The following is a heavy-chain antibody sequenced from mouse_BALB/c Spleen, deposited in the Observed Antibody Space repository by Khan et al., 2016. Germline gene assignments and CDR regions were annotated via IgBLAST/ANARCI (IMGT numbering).Heavy chain of an antibody. V-gene: IGHV4-1*02. D-gene: IGHD2-14*01. Sequence: EVQLQESGGGLVQPGGSLKLSCAASGFDFSRYRMSWVRQAPGKGLEWIGEINPDSSTINYTPSLKDKFIISRDNAKNTLYLQMRKVRSDGRALYFCARAGYRYDAARIAYWGQGTLVTVSA. CDR3: ARAGYRYDAARIAY. CDR2: INPDSSTI. CDR1: GFDFSRYR. J-gene: IGHJ3*01.